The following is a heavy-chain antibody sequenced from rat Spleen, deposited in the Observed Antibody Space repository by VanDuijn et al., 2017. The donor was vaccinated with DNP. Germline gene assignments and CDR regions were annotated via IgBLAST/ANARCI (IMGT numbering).Heavy chain of an antibody. Sequence: EVQLQESGPGLVKPSQSLSLTCSVTGFSVTSNYWAWIRKFPGNKMEWIGHISYSGSTTYSPSLKSRISITRDTSKEQFFLQLNSITTEDTATYYCARWTRYFDYWGQGVMVTVSS. CDR2: ISYSGST. V-gene: IGHV3-1*01. J-gene: IGHJ2*01. CDR1: GFSVTSNY. CDR3: ARWTRYFDY. D-gene: IGHD1-7*01.